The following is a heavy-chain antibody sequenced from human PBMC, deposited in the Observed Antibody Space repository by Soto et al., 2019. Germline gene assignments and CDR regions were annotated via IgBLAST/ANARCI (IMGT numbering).Heavy chain of an antibody. CDR1: GFAFNDYA. J-gene: IGHJ6*03. CDR2: ISWHSANI. Sequence: DVQLVESGGGLVQPGRSPRLSCAASGFAFNDYAMHWVRQAPGKGLEWVAGISWHSANIAYADSVKGRFTISRDNAKNSLYLQMNSLRSEDTAFYYCAKDAVGSHYFYYMDVWGKGTAVTVSS. D-gene: IGHD3-10*01. CDR3: AKDAVGSHYFYYMDV. V-gene: IGHV3-9*01.